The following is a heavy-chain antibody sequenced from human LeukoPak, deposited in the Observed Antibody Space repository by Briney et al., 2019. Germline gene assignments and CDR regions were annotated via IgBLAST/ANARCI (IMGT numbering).Heavy chain of an antibody. CDR3: AKGRGYSYGSLDY. V-gene: IGHV3-30*18. Sequence: GGSLRLSCAASGFTFSSYGMHWVRQAPGKGLEWVAVISYDGSNKYYADSVKGRFTISRDNSKNTLYLQMNSLRAEDTAVHYCAKGRGYSYGSLDYWGQGTLVTVSS. J-gene: IGHJ4*02. CDR1: GFTFSSYG. CDR2: ISYDGSNK. D-gene: IGHD5-18*01.